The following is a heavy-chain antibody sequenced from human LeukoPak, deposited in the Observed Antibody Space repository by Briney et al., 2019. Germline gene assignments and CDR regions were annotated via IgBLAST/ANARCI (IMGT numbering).Heavy chain of an antibody. CDR1: GFTFSSYS. J-gene: IGHJ4*02. CDR3: ARPMEGYSGSGSWYFDY. Sequence: GGSLRLSCAASGFTFSSYSMNWVRQAPGKWLEWVSYISSSSSTIYYADSVKGRFTISRDNAKNSLYLQMDSLRAEDTAVYYCARPMEGYSGSGSWYFDYWGQGTLVTVSS. V-gene: IGHV3-48*04. CDR2: ISSSSSTI. D-gene: IGHD3-10*01.